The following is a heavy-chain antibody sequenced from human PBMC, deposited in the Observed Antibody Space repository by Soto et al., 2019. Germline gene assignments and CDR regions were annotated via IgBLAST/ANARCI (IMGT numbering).Heavy chain of an antibody. CDR2: ISDDGSNK. V-gene: IGHV3-30*18. CDR1: GFTFSSYG. CDR3: ANYGRSTSCFSCGLEQ. J-gene: IGHJ4*02. Sequence: QVQLVESGGGVVQPGRSLRLSCAASGFTFSSYGMHWVRQAPGKGLEWVAVISDDGSNKYYADSVKGRFTISRDNSKNTLYLHMNSLRAEDTAVYYCANYGRSTSCFSCGLEQWGQGPMLPVSS. D-gene: IGHD2-2*01.